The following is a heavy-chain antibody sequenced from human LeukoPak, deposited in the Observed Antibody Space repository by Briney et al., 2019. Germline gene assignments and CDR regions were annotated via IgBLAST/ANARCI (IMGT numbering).Heavy chain of an antibody. D-gene: IGHD4-23*01. J-gene: IGHJ3*02. CDR2: INAGNGNT. CDR1: GYTFTSYA. V-gene: IGHV1-3*03. CDR3: AREFYGGTERDAFDI. Sequence: ASVKVFCKASGYTFTSYAMHWVRQAPGQRLEWMGWINAGNGNTKYSQEFQGRVTITRDTSASTAYMELSSLRSEDMAVYYCAREFYGGTERDAFDIWGQGTMVTVSS.